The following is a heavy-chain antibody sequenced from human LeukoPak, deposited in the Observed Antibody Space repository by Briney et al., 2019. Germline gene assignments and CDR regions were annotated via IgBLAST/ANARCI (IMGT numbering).Heavy chain of an antibody. V-gene: IGHV3-30*02. D-gene: IGHD4-11*01. CDR3: ARERPGGAVTTDY. CDR2: IRYDGSNK. J-gene: IGHJ4*02. CDR1: GFTFSSYG. Sequence: GGSLRLSCAASGFTFSSYGMHWVRQAPGKGLEWVAFIRYDGSNKYYADSVRGRFTISRDNAENSLYLQMNSLTAEDTTMYYCARERPGGAVTTDYWGQGTLVTVSS.